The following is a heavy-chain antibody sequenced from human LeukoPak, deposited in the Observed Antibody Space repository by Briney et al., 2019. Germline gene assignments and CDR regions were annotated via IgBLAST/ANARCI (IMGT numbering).Heavy chain of an antibody. CDR1: GITFSSYS. Sequence: GGSLRLSCVPSGITFSSYSMNWVRQAPGKGLEWVSYISSSSSTIYYADSVKGRFTISRDNSKNTLYLQMNSLRAEDTAVYYCARDPQALRYFDSPAFDIWGQGTMVTVSS. D-gene: IGHD3-9*01. J-gene: IGHJ3*02. CDR2: ISSSSSTI. V-gene: IGHV3-48*01. CDR3: ARDPQALRYFDSPAFDI.